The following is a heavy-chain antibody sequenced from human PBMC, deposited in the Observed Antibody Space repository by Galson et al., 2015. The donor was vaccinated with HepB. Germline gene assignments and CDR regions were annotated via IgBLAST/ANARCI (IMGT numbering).Heavy chain of an antibody. D-gene: IGHD1-26*01. Sequence: SLRLSCAASRFIFNNHEMHWVRQAPGKGLEWVAFILFDGTKKYYRDSVKGRFIISRDNSKNMMYLQMNTLRAGDTAVYYCARGKWGLGVGGTPWSWLDYWVQGILVTVSS. CDR2: ILFDGTKK. CDR3: ARGKWGLGVGGTPWSWLDY. V-gene: IGHV3-33*05. CDR1: RFIFNNHE. J-gene: IGHJ4*02.